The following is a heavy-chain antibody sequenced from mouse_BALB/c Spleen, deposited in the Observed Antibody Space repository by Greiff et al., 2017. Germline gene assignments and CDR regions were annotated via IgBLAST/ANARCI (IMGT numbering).Heavy chain of an antibody. Sequence: QVQLQQSGAELAKPGASVKMSCKASGYTFTSYWMHWVKQRPGQGLEWIGYINPSTGYTEYNQKFKDKATLTADKSSSTAYMQLSSLTSEDSAVYYCARALDDYAAMDYWGQGTSGTVSS. J-gene: IGHJ4*01. V-gene: IGHV1-7*01. CDR1: GYTFTSYW. CDR3: ARALDDYAAMDY. CDR2: INPSTGYT.